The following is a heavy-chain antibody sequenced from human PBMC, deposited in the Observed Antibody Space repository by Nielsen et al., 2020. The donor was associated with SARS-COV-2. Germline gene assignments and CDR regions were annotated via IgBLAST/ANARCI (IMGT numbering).Heavy chain of an antibody. Sequence: SETLSLTCTVSGGSISSSSYYWGWIRQPPGKGLEWIGSIYYSGSTYYNPSLKSRVTISVDTSKNQFSLGLSSVTAADTAVYYCARGASSTSAFGYWGQGTLVTVSS. V-gene: IGHV4-39*01. J-gene: IGHJ4*02. CDR2: IYYSGST. CDR1: GGSISSSSYY. CDR3: ARGASSTSAFGY. D-gene: IGHD2-2*01.